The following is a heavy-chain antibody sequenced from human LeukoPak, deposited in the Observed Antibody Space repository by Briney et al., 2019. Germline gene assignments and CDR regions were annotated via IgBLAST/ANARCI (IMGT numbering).Heavy chain of an antibody. D-gene: IGHD3-3*01. CDR3: ARALRITIFGVVIDY. J-gene: IGHJ4*02. CDR2: INHSGST. CDR1: GGSFSGYY. Sequence: PSETLSLTCAVYGGSFSGYYWSWIRQPPGKGLEWIGEINHSGSTNYNPSLKSRVTISVDTSKNQFSLKLSSVTAADTAVYYCARALRITIFGVVIDYWGQGTLVTVSS. V-gene: IGHV4-34*01.